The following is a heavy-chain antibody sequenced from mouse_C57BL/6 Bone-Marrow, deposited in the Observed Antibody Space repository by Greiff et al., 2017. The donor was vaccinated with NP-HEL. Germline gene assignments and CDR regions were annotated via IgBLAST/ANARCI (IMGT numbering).Heavy chain of an antibody. J-gene: IGHJ4*01. CDR3: AREFFQFITTVEDY. Sequence: QLKESGAELVRPGASVKLSCKASGYTFTDYYINWVKQRPGQGLEWIARIYPGSGNTYYNEKFKGKATLTAEKSSSTAYMQLSSLTSEDSAVYFCAREFFQFITTVEDYWGQGTSVTVSS. CDR1: GYTFTDYY. D-gene: IGHD1-1*01. V-gene: IGHV1-76*01. CDR2: IYPGSGNT.